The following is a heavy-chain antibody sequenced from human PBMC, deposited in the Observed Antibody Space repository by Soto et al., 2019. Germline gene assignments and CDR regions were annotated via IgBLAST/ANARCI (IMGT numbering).Heavy chain of an antibody. D-gene: IGHD2-15*01. J-gene: IGHJ6*02. V-gene: IGHV3-30-3*01. CDR2: ISYDGSNK. CDR3: ARVLYCSGGSCYLYYYYGMDV. CDR1: GFTFSSYA. Sequence: PGGSLRLSCAASGFTFSSYAMHWVRQAPGKGLEWVAVISYDGSNKYYADSVKGRFTISRDNSKNTLYLQMNSLRVEDTAVYYCARVLYCSGGSCYLYYYYGMDVWGQGTTVTSP.